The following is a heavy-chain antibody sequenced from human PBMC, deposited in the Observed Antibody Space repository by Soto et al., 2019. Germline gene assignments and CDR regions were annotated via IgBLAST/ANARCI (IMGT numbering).Heavy chain of an antibody. CDR2: INTDTGAT. CDR3: ARGGGYAVEF. J-gene: IGHJ4*02. V-gene: IGHV1-18*01. D-gene: IGHD5-12*01. Sequence: QVQLVQSGGELRKPGASVKVSCKASGYTFTDNSITWVRQAPGQGLEWMGWINTDTGATRSTQKFKDRVTMTTYTSTSTAYLELTGLRSDDTSIYYCARGGGYAVEFWGQGTLVAVSS. CDR1: GYTFTDNS.